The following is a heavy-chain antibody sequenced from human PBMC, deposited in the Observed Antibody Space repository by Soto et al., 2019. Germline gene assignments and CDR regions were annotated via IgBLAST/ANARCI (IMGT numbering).Heavy chain of an antibody. D-gene: IGHD2-15*01. Sequence: PGGSLRLSCAASGFTFSTYAMSWVRQAPGKGLEWVSAILGSGDTTWYADTVKGRFTISRDNSKHTLFLQMNSLRADDTAVYYCAKESCREGGCNYAYFDYWGQGALVTVSS. J-gene: IGHJ4*02. CDR1: GFTFSTYA. CDR3: AKESCREGGCNYAYFDY. V-gene: IGHV3-23*01. CDR2: ILGSGDTT.